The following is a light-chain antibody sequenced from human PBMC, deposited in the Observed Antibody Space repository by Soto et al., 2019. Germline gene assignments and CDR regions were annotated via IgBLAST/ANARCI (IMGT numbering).Light chain of an antibody. V-gene: IGKV3-15*01. J-gene: IGKJ4*01. CDR3: QQYHNWPPVT. Sequence: EIVMTQSPATLSVSPGERATLSCRASQSVSSSLAWYQQKPGQGPRLLISGASARSAGIPARFSGSGSGTDFTLTISSLQSEDFAVYYCQQYHNWPPVTFGGGTKVEIK. CDR1: QSVSSS. CDR2: GAS.